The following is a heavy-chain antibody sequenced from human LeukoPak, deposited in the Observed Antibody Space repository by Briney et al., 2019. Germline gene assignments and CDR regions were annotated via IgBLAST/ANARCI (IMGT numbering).Heavy chain of an antibody. V-gene: IGHV3-23*01. CDR1: GFTFSSYG. D-gene: IGHD6-13*01. J-gene: IGHJ4*02. CDR3: ATKPSSTWYFDY. Sequence: GRSLRLSCAASGFTFSSYGMHWVRQAPGKGLEWVSAISGSGGSTYYADSVKGRFTISRDNSKNTLYVQMNSLRAEDTAVYYCATKPSSTWYFDYWGQGTLVTVSS. CDR2: ISGSGGST.